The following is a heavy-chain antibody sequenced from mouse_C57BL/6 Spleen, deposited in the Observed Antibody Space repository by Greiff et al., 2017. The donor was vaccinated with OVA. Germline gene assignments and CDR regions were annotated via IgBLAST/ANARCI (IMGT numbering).Heavy chain of an antibody. Sequence: EVQVVESGGGLVKPGGSLKLSCAASGFTFSDYGMHWVRQAPEQGLEWVAYISSGSSTIYYADTVKGRFTISRDNAKNTLFLQMTSLRSEDTAMYYWARPARNWDTFLAYWGQGTLVTVSA. CDR1: GFTFSDYG. D-gene: IGHD4-1*01. V-gene: IGHV5-17*01. CDR2: ISSGSSTI. J-gene: IGHJ3*01. CDR3: ARPARNWDTFLAY.